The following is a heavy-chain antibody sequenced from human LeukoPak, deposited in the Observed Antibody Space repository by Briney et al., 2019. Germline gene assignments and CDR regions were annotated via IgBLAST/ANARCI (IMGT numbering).Heavy chain of an antibody. D-gene: IGHD3-10*01. CDR3: AKDRRLLWFGELSGLAFDY. J-gene: IGHJ4*02. V-gene: IGHV3-23*01. Sequence: PGGSLRLSCAASGFTFSSYAMSWVRQAPGKGLEWVSASSGSGGSTYYADSVKGRFTISRDNSKNTLYLQMNSLRAEDTAVYYCAKDRRLLWFGELSGLAFDYWGQGTLVTVSS. CDR2: SSGSGGST. CDR1: GFTFSSYA.